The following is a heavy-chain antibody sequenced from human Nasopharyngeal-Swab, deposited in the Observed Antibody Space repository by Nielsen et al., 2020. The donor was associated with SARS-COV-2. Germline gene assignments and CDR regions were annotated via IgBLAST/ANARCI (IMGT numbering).Heavy chain of an antibody. Sequence: SVKVSCKASGGTFSTYAISWVRQAPGQGLEWMGGIIPMYGTPNYAQKFQDRVTISADVSTRTGFMELRSLGIDDTAVYYCVRGGVQQRIDFWGQGTLVTVSP. CDR3: VRGGVQQRIDF. CDR2: IIPMYGTP. V-gene: IGHV1-69*13. J-gene: IGHJ4*02. D-gene: IGHD3-10*01. CDR1: GGTFSTYA.